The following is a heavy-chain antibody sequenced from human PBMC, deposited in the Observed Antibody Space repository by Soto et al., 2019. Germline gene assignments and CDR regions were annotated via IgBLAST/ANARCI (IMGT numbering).Heavy chain of an antibody. Sequence: EVQLVESGGGLIQPGGSLRLSCAASGFTVSSKYMNWVRQAPGKGLEWVSVLYSGGSTSYADSVKGRFTVSRDNSKNTLYLQMKSLRAEDTAVYYCARDSPPNDPDDDGDAFDIWGQGTMVTVSS. V-gene: IGHV3-53*01. CDR3: ARDSPPNDPDDDGDAFDI. CDR2: LYSGGST. CDR1: GFTVSSKY. J-gene: IGHJ3*02. D-gene: IGHD1-1*01.